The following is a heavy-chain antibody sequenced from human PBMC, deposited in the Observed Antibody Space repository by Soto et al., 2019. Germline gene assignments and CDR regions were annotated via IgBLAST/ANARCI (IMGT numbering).Heavy chain of an antibody. V-gene: IGHV4-59*03. CDR2: IFHSGAT. CDR1: GDSINTSY. D-gene: IGHD6-13*01. J-gene: IGHJ4*02. CDR3: AKYRRTEAEGFTLDY. Sequence: SETLSLTCAVSGDSINTSYWSWIRQPPGKRLEWIGHIFHSGATTYNPSLDSRVSMSVDTSKNQFSLKLNSVDAADTAVYYCAKYRRTEAEGFTLDYWGRGALVTVSS.